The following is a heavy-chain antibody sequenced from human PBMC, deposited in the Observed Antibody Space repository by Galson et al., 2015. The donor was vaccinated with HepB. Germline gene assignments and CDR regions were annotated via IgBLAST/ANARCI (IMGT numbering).Heavy chain of an antibody. V-gene: IGHV3-64D*06. D-gene: IGHD4-17*01. CDR1: GFTFSCCA. CDR2: ISSNGGST. Sequence: SLRLSCAASGFTFSCCAIHWVRQAPGKGLEYVSAISSNGGSTYYADSVKGRFTISRDNSKNTVYLQMSSLRAEDTAVYYCVKDETVYGDYVFDYWGQGTLVTVSS. J-gene: IGHJ4*02. CDR3: VKDETVYGDYVFDY.